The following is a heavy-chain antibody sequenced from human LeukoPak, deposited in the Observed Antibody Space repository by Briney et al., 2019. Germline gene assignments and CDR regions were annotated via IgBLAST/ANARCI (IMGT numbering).Heavy chain of an antibody. J-gene: IGHJ4*02. V-gene: IGHV5-51*01. Sequence: GESLKISCQASAYDFNTYWIGWVRQKPGEGLDWVGIIYPGDSDTIYSPSFQGQVTISADTSITTAYLQWSSLKASDTAMYYCARHLSGSWCIDYWGRGTLVTVSS. CDR3: ARHLSGSWCIDY. D-gene: IGHD6-13*01. CDR1: AYDFNTYW. CDR2: IYPGDSDT.